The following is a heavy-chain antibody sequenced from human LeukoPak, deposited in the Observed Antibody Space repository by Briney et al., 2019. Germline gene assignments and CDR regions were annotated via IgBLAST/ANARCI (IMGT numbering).Heavy chain of an antibody. Sequence: SETLSLTCTVSGVSFNSYYWSWIRQSPGKGLEWIGYIYYSGRTNYNPSLKSRATISVDTSNNQFSLNLNSVIAADTAVYYCARSHRRGDTGCDRVGFDSWGQGTLVTVSS. V-gene: IGHV4-59*01. CDR2: IYYSGRT. CDR1: GVSFNSYY. CDR3: ARSHRRGDTGCDRVGFDS. D-gene: IGHD5-12*01. J-gene: IGHJ4*02.